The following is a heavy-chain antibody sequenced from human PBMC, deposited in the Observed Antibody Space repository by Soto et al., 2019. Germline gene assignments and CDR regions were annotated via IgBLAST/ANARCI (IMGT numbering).Heavy chain of an antibody. D-gene: IGHD2-2*01. V-gene: IGHV3-21*01. CDR2: ISSSSSYI. J-gene: IGHJ4*02. CDR3: ARLLGGYCSSTSCHTDY. Sequence: GSLRLSCAASGFTFSSYSMNWVRQAPGKGLEWVSSISSSSSYIYYADSVKGRFTISRDNAKNSLYLQMNSLRAEDTAVYYCARLLGGYCSSTSCHTDYWGQGTLVTVSS. CDR1: GFTFSSYS.